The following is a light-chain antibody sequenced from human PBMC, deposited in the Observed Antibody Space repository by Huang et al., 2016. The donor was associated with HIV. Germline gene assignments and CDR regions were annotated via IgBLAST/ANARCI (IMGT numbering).Light chain of an antibody. CDR3: QQYNNWIT. CDR2: GAS. V-gene: IGKV3-15*01. J-gene: IGKJ4*01. Sequence: EIVMTQSPGTLSVSPGERATLSCRASQRVNNNLAWYQQKPGQAPRLLLYGASTRATGVPARFSASGFGTEFTLTISSLQSEDFAIYFCQQYNNWITFGGGTKVEIK. CDR1: QRVNNN.